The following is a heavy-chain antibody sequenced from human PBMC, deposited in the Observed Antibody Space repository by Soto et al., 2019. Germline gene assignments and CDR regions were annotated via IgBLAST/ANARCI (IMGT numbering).Heavy chain of an antibody. CDR3: ARERELDARYFDWGHDAFDI. J-gene: IGHJ3*02. D-gene: IGHD3-9*01. V-gene: IGHV4-59*01. CDR1: GGSISSYY. CDR2: IYYSGST. Sequence: SSETLSLTCTVSGGSISSYYWSWIRQPPGKRLKWIGYIYYSGSTNYNPSLKSRVTISVDTSKNQFSLKLSSVTAADTAVYYCARERELDARYFDWGHDAFDIWGQGTMVTVSS.